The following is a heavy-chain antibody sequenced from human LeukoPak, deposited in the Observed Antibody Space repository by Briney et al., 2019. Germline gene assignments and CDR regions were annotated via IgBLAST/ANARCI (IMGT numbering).Heavy chain of an antibody. CDR1: GFSFSNSA. J-gene: IGHJ4*02. CDR3: ATLSDYGGNTRPDY. CDR2: ISYDGSNH. D-gene: IGHD4-23*01. V-gene: IGHV3-30*14. Sequence: GGSLRLSCAASGFSFSNSAMHWVRQAPGKGLEWLALISYDGSNHFYADSLDGRFTIPRDNSKNTLYLQMNSLRAEDTAVYYCATLSDYGGNTRPDYWGQGTLVTVSS.